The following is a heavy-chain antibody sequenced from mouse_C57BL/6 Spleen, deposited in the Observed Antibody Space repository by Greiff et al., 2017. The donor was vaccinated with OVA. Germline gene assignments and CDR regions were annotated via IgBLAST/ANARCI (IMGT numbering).Heavy chain of an antibody. V-gene: IGHV1-72*01. Sequence: QVQLQQSGAELVKPGASVKLSCKASGYTFTSYWMHWVKQRPGRGLEWIGRIDPNSGGTKYNEKFKSKATLTVDKPSSTAYMQLSSLTSEDSAVYYCAPQTAQATLDYAMDYWGQGTSVTVSS. CDR3: APQTAQATLDYAMDY. CDR1: GYTFTSYW. CDR2: IDPNSGGT. D-gene: IGHD3-2*02. J-gene: IGHJ4*01.